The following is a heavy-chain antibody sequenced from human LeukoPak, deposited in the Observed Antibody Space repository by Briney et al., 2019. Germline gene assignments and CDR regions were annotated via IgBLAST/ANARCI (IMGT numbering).Heavy chain of an antibody. CDR1: GFTFSSYA. J-gene: IGHJ4*02. Sequence: GGSLRLSCAASGFTFSSYAMSWVRQAPGKGLEWVAVISYDGSDKYSADSVKGRFTISRDNSKNTLYLQMNSLRAEDTAVYYCAKNAHYQGYSYGGIDYWGQGTLVTVSS. CDR3: AKNAHYQGYSYGGIDY. D-gene: IGHD5-18*01. V-gene: IGHV3-30*18. CDR2: ISYDGSDK.